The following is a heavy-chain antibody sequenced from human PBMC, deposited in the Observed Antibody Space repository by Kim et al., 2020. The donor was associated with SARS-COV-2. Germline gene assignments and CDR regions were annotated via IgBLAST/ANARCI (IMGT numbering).Heavy chain of an antibody. D-gene: IGHD5-18*01. J-gene: IGHJ6*02. V-gene: IGHV5-10-1*01. CDR2: IDPSDSYT. Sequence: GESLKISCKGSGYSFTSYWISWVRQMPGKGLEWMGRIDPSDSYTNYSPSFQGHVTISADKSISTAYLQWSSLKASDTAMYYCARDVDTASWAYYYGMDVWGQGTTVTVSS. CDR1: GYSFTSYW. CDR3: ARDVDTASWAYYYGMDV.